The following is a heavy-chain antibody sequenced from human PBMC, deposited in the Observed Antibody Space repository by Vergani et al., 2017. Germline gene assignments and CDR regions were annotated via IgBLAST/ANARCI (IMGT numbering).Heavy chain of an antibody. V-gene: IGHV4-59*01. CDR1: GGSISSYY. Sequence: QVQLQESGPGLVKPSETLSLTCTVSGGSISSYYWSWIRQPPGKGLEWIGYIYYSGRTNYNPSLKSRVTISVDTSKHQFSLKLSSVTAADTAGYYCARIRTTASGLRPWGQGTLVTVSS. J-gene: IGHJ5*02. CDR2: IYYSGRT. CDR3: ARIRTTASGLRP. D-gene: IGHD4-17*01.